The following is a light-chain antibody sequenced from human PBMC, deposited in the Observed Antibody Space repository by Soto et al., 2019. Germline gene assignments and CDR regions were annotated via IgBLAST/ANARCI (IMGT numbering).Light chain of an antibody. CDR1: SSDVGYYDY. J-gene: IGLJ2*01. V-gene: IGLV2-14*01. CDR2: EVS. CDR3: SSYTRSGTVI. Sequence: QSALTQPASVSGSPGQSITISCTGTSSDVGYYDYVSWYQQHPGKAPKLMIYEVSNRPSGVSIRFSGSKSGNTASLTISGLQAEDEADYCCSSYTRSGTVIFGGGTKVTVL.